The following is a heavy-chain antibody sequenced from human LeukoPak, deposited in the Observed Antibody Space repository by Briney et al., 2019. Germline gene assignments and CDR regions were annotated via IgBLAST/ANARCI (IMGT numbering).Heavy chain of an antibody. D-gene: IGHD6-13*01. Sequence: GGSLRLSCAASGFTFSSHDMHWVRQVTGKGLEWVSAIAIAGATFYSDSVKGRFTISRDNAKNSLYLQMDSLTAGDTAVYYCSRGGYGSSWSSFDYWGQGTLVTVSS. CDR3: SRGGYGSSWSSFDY. CDR1: GFTFSSHD. CDR2: IAIAGAT. V-gene: IGHV3-13*01. J-gene: IGHJ4*02.